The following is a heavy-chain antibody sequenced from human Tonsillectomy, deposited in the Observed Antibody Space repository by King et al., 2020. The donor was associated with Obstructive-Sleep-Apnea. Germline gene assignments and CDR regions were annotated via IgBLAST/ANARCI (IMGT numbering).Heavy chain of an antibody. D-gene: IGHD6-13*01. CDR3: AGGSSRSFDI. Sequence: VQLVESGAEVKKPGASVKVSCRASGYTFSSAEIHWVRQAPGPGLEWMGWMNPNGGNTAYVQKFQGRVTMTRNPSINTAYMELSSLRSTDTAVYFCAGGSSRSFDIWGQGTLVTVSS. V-gene: IGHV1-8*01. CDR1: GYTFSSAE. J-gene: IGHJ4*02. CDR2: MNPNGGNT.